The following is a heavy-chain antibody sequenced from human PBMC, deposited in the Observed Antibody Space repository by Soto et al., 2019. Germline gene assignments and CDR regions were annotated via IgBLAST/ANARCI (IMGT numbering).Heavy chain of an antibody. J-gene: IGHJ6*02. V-gene: IGHV1-69*13. CDR2: IIATFGRT. D-gene: IGHD3-10*02. CDR3: ARDPLSSCGMDV. CDR1: GDTFSSYA. Sequence: SVKVSCKASGDTFSSYAISWVRQAPGKGLEWMGKIIATFGRTNYAQKFQGRLTISADDSTSTAYMELSSLLSEDTAVYYCARDPLSSCGMDVWGQGTTATVSS.